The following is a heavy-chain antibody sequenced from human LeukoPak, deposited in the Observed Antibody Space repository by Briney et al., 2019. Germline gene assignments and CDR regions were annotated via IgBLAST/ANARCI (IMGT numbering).Heavy chain of an antibody. J-gene: IGHJ5*02. V-gene: IGHV4-4*07. Sequence: KTSETLSLTCTVSGGSISSYYWSWIRQPAGKGLEWIGRIYTSGSTNYNPSLKSRVTMSVDTSKNQFSLKLSSVTAADTAVYYCARDSGPYSDYGWFDPWGQGTLVTVSS. D-gene: IGHD4-11*01. CDR3: ARDSGPYSDYGWFDP. CDR2: IYTSGST. CDR1: GGSISSYY.